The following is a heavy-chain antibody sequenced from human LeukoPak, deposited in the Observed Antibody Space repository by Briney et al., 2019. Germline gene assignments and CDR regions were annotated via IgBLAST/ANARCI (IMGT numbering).Heavy chain of an antibody. CDR1: GYTFTSYG. CDR3: ARDLSGSLNLNDY. D-gene: IGHD1-26*01. Sequence: ASVKVSCTASGYTFTSYGISWVRQAPGQGLEWMGWISGYNGKTYYARQPQARVTITTDTSTTTAYMELRSLRSDDTAVYYCARDLSGSLNLNDYWGQGTLVTVSS. J-gene: IGHJ4*02. CDR2: ISGYNGKT. V-gene: IGHV1-18*01.